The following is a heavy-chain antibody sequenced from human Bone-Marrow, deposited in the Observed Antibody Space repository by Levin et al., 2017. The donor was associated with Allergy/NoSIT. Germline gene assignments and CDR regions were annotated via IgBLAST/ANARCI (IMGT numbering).Heavy chain of an antibody. J-gene: IGHJ4*02. CDR1: GFTFTAFG. CDR2: ISYDGNDK. CDR3: AKDVTFGTSSWALDY. D-gene: IGHD6-13*01. Sequence: AGGSLRLSCAASGFTFTAFGMHWVRQAPGKGLEWVAVISYDGNDKYYADSVKGRFTISRDNSKNTVYLQMNSLRPEDTAVYYCAKDVTFGTSSWALDYWGQGTLVAVSS. V-gene: IGHV3-30*18.